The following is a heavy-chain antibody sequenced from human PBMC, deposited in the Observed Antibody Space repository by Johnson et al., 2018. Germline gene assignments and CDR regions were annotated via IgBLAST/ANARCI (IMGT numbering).Heavy chain of an antibody. CDR2: IRSKTFGGTT. V-gene: IGHV3-49*05. J-gene: IGHJ6*02. Sequence: VQLVESGGGLVKPGRSLRLSCTASGFIFGDFAMNWFRQAPGKGLEWVSFIRSKTFGGTTKYAASVKGRFSISRDDSKSIAYLQMKSLKTEDTAVYFCTRDAEWWSGGVDVWGQGTTVTVSS. CDR1: GFIFGDFA. D-gene: IGHD2-15*01. CDR3: TRDAEWWSGGVDV.